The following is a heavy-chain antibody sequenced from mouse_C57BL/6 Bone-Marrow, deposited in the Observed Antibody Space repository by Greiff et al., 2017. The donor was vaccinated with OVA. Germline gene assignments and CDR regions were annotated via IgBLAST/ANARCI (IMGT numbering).Heavy chain of an antibody. Sequence: QVQLQQPGAELVKPGSSVKLSCKASGYTFTSYWMHWVKQRPIQGLEWIGNIDPSDSETHYNQKFKDKATLTVDKSSSTAYMQLSSLTSEDSAVYYCARERDHGSSLDYWGQGTTLTVSS. J-gene: IGHJ2*01. CDR3: ARERDHGSSLDY. CDR2: IDPSDSET. V-gene: IGHV1-52*01. CDR1: GYTFTSYW. D-gene: IGHD1-1*01.